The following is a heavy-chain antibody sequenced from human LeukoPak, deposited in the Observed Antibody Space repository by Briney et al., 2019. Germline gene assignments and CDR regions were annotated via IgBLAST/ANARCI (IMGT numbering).Heavy chain of an antibody. J-gene: IGHJ4*02. V-gene: IGHV4-59*04. D-gene: IGHD4-17*01. CDR1: GGSISSYY. CDR2: IYYSGST. CDR3: ARQKPDTTVTMWDPKNFDY. Sequence: SETLSLTCTVSGGSISSYYWSWIRQPPGKGLEWIGNIYYSGSTYYNPSLKSRVTFSIDTSKNQFSLKLNSVTASDTAVYYCARQKPDTTVTMWDPKNFDYWGQGTLVTVSS.